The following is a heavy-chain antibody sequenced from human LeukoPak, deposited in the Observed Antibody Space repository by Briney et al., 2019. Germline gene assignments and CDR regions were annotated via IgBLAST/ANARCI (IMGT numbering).Heavy chain of an antibody. CDR3: AGSSISSVVWSCFDY. Sequence: PSETLSLTCTVSGGSISSYYWSWIRQPAGKGPEWIGRIYTSGSTNYDPSLKSRVTMSVDTSKNQFSLKLSSVTVADTAVYYCAGSSISSVVWSCFDYWGQGTLVTVSS. V-gene: IGHV4-4*07. CDR2: IYTSGST. J-gene: IGHJ4*02. CDR1: GGSISSYY. D-gene: IGHD3-3*02.